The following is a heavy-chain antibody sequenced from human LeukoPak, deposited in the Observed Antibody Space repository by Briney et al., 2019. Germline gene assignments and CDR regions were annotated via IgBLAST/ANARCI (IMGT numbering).Heavy chain of an antibody. D-gene: IGHD2-15*01. V-gene: IGHV4-31*03. Sequence: PSETLSLTCTVSGGSISSGGYYWSWIRQHPGKDLEWIGYIYYSGSTYYNPSLKSRVTISVDTSKNQFSLKLSSVTAADTAVYYCARDRRYCSGGSCYGMDVWGQGTTVTVSS. CDR2: IYYSGST. J-gene: IGHJ6*02. CDR3: ARDRRYCSGGSCYGMDV. CDR1: GGSISSGGYY.